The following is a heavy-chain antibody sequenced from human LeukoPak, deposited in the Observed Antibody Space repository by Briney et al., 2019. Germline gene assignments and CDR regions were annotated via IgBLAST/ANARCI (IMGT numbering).Heavy chain of an antibody. CDR3: AREGNDYGDYHDAFDI. Sequence: PSQTLSLTCAVSGGSISSGGYSWSWLRQPPGTGLEWIGYIYHSGSTYYNPSLKSRVTISVDRSKNQFSLKLSSVTAADTAVHYCAREGNDYGDYHDAFDIWGQGTMVTVSS. D-gene: IGHD4-17*01. CDR2: IYHSGST. CDR1: GGSISSGGYS. V-gene: IGHV4-30-2*01. J-gene: IGHJ3*02.